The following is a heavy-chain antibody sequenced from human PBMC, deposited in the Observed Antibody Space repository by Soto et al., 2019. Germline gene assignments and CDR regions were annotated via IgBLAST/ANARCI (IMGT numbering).Heavy chain of an antibody. D-gene: IGHD3-9*01. J-gene: IGHJ4*02. CDR1: GYTFTSYG. Sequence: QVQLVQSGAEVKKPGASVKVSCKASGYTFTSYGISWVRQAPGQGLEWMGWISAYNGNTNYAQKLQGRVTMTTDTSTSPAYMALRSLRSDDTAVYYCAREGAEVLRYFDWFFPLDYWGQGTLVTVSS. CDR3: AREGAEVLRYFDWFFPLDY. V-gene: IGHV1-18*01. CDR2: ISAYNGNT.